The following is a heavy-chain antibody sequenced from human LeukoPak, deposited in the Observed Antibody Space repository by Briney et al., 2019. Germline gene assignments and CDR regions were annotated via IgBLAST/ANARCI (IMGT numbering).Heavy chain of an antibody. CDR3: ARAMVRGVITLWFDP. D-gene: IGHD3-10*01. J-gene: IGHJ5*02. CDR1: GYTFTSYG. Sequence: ASVKVSCKASGYTFTSYGISGVRQAPGQGRDWMGWISAYNGNTNYAQKLQGRVTMTTDTSTSTAYMELRSLRSDDTAVYYCARAMVRGVITLWFDPWGQGTLVTVSS. CDR2: ISAYNGNT. V-gene: IGHV1-18*04.